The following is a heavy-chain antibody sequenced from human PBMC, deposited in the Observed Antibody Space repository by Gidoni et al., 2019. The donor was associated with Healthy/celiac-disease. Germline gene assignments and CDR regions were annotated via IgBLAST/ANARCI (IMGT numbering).Heavy chain of an antibody. CDR1: GGSISSYY. CDR2: IYYSGST. CDR3: ARVVPNKNAFDI. V-gene: IGHV4-59*01. Sequence: QVQLQESGPGLVKPSETLSLTCTVSGGSISSYYWSWIRQPPGKGLEWIGYIYYSGSTNYNPSLKSRVTISVDTSKNQFSLKLSSVTAADTAVYYCARVVPNKNAFDIWGQGTMVTVSS. J-gene: IGHJ3*02.